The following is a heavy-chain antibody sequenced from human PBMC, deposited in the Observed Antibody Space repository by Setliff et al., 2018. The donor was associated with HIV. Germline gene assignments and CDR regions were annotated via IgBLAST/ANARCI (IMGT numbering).Heavy chain of an antibody. D-gene: IGHD6-13*01. CDR3: ARDPSSWFYFDY. Sequence: ASVKVSCKASGYTFTNYGISWVRQAPGQGLEWMGWISAYNGNTNYAQKFQGRVTMTTDTSTRTAYMELRSLRSDGTAVYYCARDPSSWFYFDYWGQGTLVTVSS. CDR1: GYTFTNYG. CDR2: ISAYNGNT. V-gene: IGHV1-18*01. J-gene: IGHJ4*02.